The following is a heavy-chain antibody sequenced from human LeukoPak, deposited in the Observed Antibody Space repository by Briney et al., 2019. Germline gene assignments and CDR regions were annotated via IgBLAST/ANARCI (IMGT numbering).Heavy chain of an antibody. CDR2: INPSGRI. J-gene: IGHJ6*03. Sequence: SETLSLTCAVYGGSFSGYYWTWIRQAPGKGLERIGEINPSGRISYNPSLKSRLTISVDASKNQFSLNLRSLTAADTAVYYCARGRQEVSMIVVVMAAVSYYLDVWGKGTTVTVS. CDR3: ARGRQEVSMIVVVMAAVSYYLDV. D-gene: IGHD3-22*01. CDR1: GGSFSGYY. V-gene: IGHV4-34*01.